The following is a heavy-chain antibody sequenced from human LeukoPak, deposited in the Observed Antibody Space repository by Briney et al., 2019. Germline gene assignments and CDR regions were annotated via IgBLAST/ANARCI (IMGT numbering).Heavy chain of an antibody. CDR3: ARPHSSGWYFYAFDI. CDR2: ISAYNGNT. CDR1: GYTFTSYG. D-gene: IGHD6-19*01. V-gene: IGHV1-18*01. Sequence: ASVKVSCKASGYTFTSYGISWVRQAPGQGLEWMGWISAYNGNTNYAQKLQGRVTMTTDTSTSTAYMELRSPRSDDTAVYYCARPHSSGWYFYAFDIWGQGTMVTVSS. J-gene: IGHJ3*02.